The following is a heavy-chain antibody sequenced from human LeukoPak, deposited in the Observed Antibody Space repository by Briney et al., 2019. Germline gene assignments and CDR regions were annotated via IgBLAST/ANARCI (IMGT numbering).Heavy chain of an antibody. CDR3: ATDFYDST. D-gene: IGHD3-22*01. CDR2: IRSNSDGGTI. CDR1: GFTFSDYA. Sequence: PGGPLRLSCVASGFTFSDYAMSWVRQAPGKGLEWVGRIRSNSDGGTIDYAAPVKGRFTLSRDDSKTTLYLQMNSLQTEDTAVYYCATDFYDSTWGQGTLVTVSS. V-gene: IGHV3-15*01. J-gene: IGHJ5*02.